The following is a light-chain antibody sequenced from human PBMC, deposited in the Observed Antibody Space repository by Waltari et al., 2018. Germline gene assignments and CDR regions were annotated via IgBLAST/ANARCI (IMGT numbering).Light chain of an antibody. Sequence: DSATLSCRASQTVSSSLSWYRQTPGQAPRLLIYGASSRATGIPARFSGSGSGTDFTLTISGLQPDDFAVYYCQQDYTLPLTFGGGTRVEV. CDR3: QQDYTLPLT. V-gene: IGKV3D-7*01. J-gene: IGKJ4*01. CDR1: QTVSSS. CDR2: GAS.